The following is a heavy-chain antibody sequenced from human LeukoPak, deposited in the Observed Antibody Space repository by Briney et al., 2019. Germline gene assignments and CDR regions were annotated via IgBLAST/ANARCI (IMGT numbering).Heavy chain of an antibody. CDR2: ISAYNGNT. CDR1: GYTFTSFG. V-gene: IGHV1-18*01. Sequence: ASVKVSCKASGYTFTSFGISWVRQAPGQGLEWMGWISAYNGNTNYAQKLQGRVTMTTDTSTSTAYMELESLRSDDTALYYCARDQVVGATAGTFDVWGQGTLVTVSS. D-gene: IGHD1-26*01. CDR3: ARDQVVGATAGTFDV. J-gene: IGHJ4*02.